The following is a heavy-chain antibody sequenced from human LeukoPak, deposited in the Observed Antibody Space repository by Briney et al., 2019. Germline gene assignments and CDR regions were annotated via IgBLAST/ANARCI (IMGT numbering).Heavy chain of an antibody. J-gene: IGHJ3*02. CDR2: IYHGGST. V-gene: IGHV4-38-2*02. CDR1: GYSISGGYY. D-gene: IGHD3-9*01. CDR3: RVAERTWLPYDAAFDI. Sequence: PSETLSLTCTVSGYSISGGYYWGWIRQPPGKGLEWIGTIYHGGSTYYNPSLESRVTISLDTSKNHFSLNLTSVTAADTAMYYARVAERTWLPYDAAFDIWGLGTMVTVSS.